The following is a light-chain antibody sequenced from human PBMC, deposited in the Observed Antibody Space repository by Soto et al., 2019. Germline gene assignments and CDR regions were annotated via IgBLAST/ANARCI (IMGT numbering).Light chain of an antibody. CDR2: GVS. CDR3: SLYTSNSTFV. CDR1: SSRVSDYYR. V-gene: IGLV2-18*01. Sequence: LAQPPSVSGSPGQSVTISCTGTSSRVSDYYRFSWYQHLLGSAPKLLIYGVSNRPSGVPDRFSGSRSANTASLTISGLQTEDEADYYCSLYTSNSTFVFGTGTKVTV. J-gene: IGLJ1*01.